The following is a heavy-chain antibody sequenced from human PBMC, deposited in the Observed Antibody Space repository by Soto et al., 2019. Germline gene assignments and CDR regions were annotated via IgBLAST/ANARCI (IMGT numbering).Heavy chain of an antibody. Sequence: ASVKVSCKASGYTFTSYGISWVRQAPGQGLEWMGWISAYNGNTNYAQKPQGRVTMTTDTSTSTAYMELRSLRSDETAVYYCARTAKDLLLEFMYNWFDPWGQGTLVTVSS. J-gene: IGHJ5*02. CDR3: ARTAKDLLLEFMYNWFDP. CDR1: GYTFTSYG. V-gene: IGHV1-18*01. D-gene: IGHD2-15*01. CDR2: ISAYNGNT.